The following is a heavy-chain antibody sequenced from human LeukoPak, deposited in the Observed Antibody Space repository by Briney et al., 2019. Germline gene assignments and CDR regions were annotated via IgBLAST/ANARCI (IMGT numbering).Heavy chain of an antibody. J-gene: IGHJ4*02. CDR3: AKEDSSGWIHY. V-gene: IGHV3-23*01. D-gene: IGHD6-19*01. CDR2: IGGSGENT. Sequence: QPGASLRLSCAASGFTFSTYNMSWVRQAPGKGLEWVAAIGGSGENTYYADSVKGRFTISRDNSKNTQYLQVNSLRVEDTAMYYCAKEDSSGWIHYWGQGALVTVSS. CDR1: GFTFSTYN.